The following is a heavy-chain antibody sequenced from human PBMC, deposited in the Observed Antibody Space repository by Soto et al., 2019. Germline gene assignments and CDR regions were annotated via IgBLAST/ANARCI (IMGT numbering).Heavy chain of an antibody. D-gene: IGHD2-21*02. V-gene: IGHV1-69*06. J-gene: IGHJ4*02. CDR3: ARNRVRTVVTPIYFDY. Sequence: QVQLVQSGAEVKKPGSSVKVSCKASGGTFSSYAISWVRQAPGQGLEWMGGIIPIFGTANYAQKFQGRVTITADKCTSTAYMEMSSLRSEDTAVYYCARNRVRTVVTPIYFDYWGQGTLVTVSS. CDR2: IIPIFGTA. CDR1: GGTFSSYA.